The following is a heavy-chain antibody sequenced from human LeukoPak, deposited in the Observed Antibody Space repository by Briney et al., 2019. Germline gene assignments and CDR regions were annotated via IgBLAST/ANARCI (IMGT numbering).Heavy chain of an antibody. D-gene: IGHD2-21*01. CDR2: VRSDGSVE. Sequence: GGSLRLSCAASGFTFSSYGMHWVRQAPGKGLEWVAFVRSDGSVEYYADSVKGRFTISRDNSKNTLYLQMNSLRAEDTAVYYCAKDLVIDGKPEFVVGSYEYWGQGTLVTVSS. CDR1: GFTFSSYG. V-gene: IGHV3-30*02. J-gene: IGHJ4*02. CDR3: AKDLVIDGKPEFVVGSYEY.